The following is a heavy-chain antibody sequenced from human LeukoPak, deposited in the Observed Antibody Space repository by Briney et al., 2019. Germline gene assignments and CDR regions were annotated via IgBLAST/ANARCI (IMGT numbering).Heavy chain of an antibody. V-gene: IGHV3-66*03. CDR1: GFTVSSNS. Sequence: QAGGSLRLSCTVSGFTVSSNSMSWVRQAPGKGLEWVSFIYSDNTHYSDSVKGRFTISRDNSKNTLYLQMGSLRAEDMAVYYCARAGLRYFDWLLNLWGRGTLVTVSS. CDR2: IYSDNT. J-gene: IGHJ2*01. CDR3: ARAGLRYFDWLLNL. D-gene: IGHD3-9*01.